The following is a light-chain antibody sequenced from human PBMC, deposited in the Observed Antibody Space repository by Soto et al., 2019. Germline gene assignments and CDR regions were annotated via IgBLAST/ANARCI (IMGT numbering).Light chain of an antibody. V-gene: IGKV1-12*01. CDR2: AAS. Sequence: DIQMTQSPSSVSASVGDRVTITCRASQGISRWLAWYQQKPGKAPELLIYAASSLRSGVPSRFSGSGSGTDFTLTISSLQPEDSATYYCQQGNSFPLTFGGGTKVEIK. J-gene: IGKJ4*01. CDR1: QGISRW. CDR3: QQGNSFPLT.